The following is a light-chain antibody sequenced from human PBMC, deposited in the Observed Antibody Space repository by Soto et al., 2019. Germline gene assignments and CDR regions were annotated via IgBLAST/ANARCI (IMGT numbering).Light chain of an antibody. J-gene: IGLJ1*01. V-gene: IGLV1-36*01. CDR3: AAWDDSLNGYV. CDR2: YDD. CDR1: SSNIGNNA. Sequence: QSVLNQPPSGYEAHSQRVSISCSGSSSNIGNNAVNWYQQLPGKAPKLLIYYDDLLPSGVSDRFSGSKSGTSASLAISGLQSXDEADYYCAAWDDSLNGYVFGTGTKVTVL.